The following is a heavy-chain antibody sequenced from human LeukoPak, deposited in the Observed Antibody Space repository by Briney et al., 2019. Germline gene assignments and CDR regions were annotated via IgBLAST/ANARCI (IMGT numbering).Heavy chain of an antibody. V-gene: IGHV3-11*06. J-gene: IGHJ5*02. Sequence: PGGSLRLSCAASGFTLSSYAMSWIRQAPGKGLEWVSYISSSSSYTNYADSVKGRFTISRDNAKNSLYLQMNSLRAEDTAVYYCARAATGLFKFDPWGQGTLVTVSS. CDR2: ISSSSSYT. D-gene: IGHD1-26*01. CDR1: GFTLSSYA. CDR3: ARAATGLFKFDP.